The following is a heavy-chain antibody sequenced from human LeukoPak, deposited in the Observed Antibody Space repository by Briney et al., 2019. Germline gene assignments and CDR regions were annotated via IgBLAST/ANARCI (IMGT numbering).Heavy chain of an antibody. V-gene: IGHV1-8*03. CDR1: GYTFTSYD. D-gene: IGHD3-22*01. CDR2: MNPNSGNT. CDR3: ARGSVVTMIVVVPYSFDY. Sequence: ASVKVSCKASGYTFTSYDINWVRQATGQGLEWMGWMNPNSGNTGYAQKFQGRVTITRNTSISTAYMELSSLRSEDTAVYYCARGSVVTMIVVVPYSFDYWGQGTLVTVSS. J-gene: IGHJ4*02.